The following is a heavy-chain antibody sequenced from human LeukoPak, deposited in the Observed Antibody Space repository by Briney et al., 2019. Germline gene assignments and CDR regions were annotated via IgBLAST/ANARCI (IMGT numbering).Heavy chain of an antibody. J-gene: IGHJ4*02. D-gene: IGHD7-27*01. Sequence: GGSLRLSCTASGFTFSSSGMHWVRQAPGKGLEWVAVIWYDGSNKYYGDSVKGRFTISRDNSKNTLYLQMNSLRAEDTAVYYCARGSNGFDYWGQGTLVTVSS. CDR3: ARGSNGFDY. CDR2: IWYDGSNK. CDR1: GFTFSSSG. V-gene: IGHV3-33*01.